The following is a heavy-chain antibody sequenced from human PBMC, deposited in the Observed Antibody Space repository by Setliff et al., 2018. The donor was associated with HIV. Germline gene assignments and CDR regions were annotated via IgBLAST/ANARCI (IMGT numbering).Heavy chain of an antibody. CDR2: IYYSGST. V-gene: IGHV4-59*05. J-gene: IGHJ5*02. CDR3: ARRQQLVRLFWFDP. Sequence: SETLSLTCTVSGGSISSYFWTWIRQSPEKGLEWIGSIYYSGSTYYNPSLKSRVTISVDTSKNQFSLKLSSVTVADTAVYYCARRQQLVRLFWFDPWGQGTLVTVSS. CDR1: GGSISSYF. D-gene: IGHD6-13*01.